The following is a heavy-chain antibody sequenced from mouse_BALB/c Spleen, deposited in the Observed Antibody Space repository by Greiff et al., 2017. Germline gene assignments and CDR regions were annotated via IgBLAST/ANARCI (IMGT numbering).Heavy chain of an antibody. CDR1: GFTFTDYY. J-gene: IGHJ3*01. V-gene: IGHV7-3*02. CDR3: ARDEGMEAY. Sequence: EVQRVESGGGLVQPGGSLRLSCATSGFTFTDYYMSWVHQTPGKALEWLGFIRNKANGYTTEYSASVKGRFTISRDNSQSILYLQMNTLRAEDSATYYCARDEGMEAYGGQGTLVTVSA. CDR2: IRNKANGYTT.